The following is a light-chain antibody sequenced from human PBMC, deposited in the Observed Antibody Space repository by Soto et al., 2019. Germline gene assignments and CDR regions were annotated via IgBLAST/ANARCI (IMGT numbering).Light chain of an antibody. CDR1: QSVTNSF. Sequence: IVLAQSPGTLSLSPVERATLSFMSIQSVTNSFFACHQQKPRQSPRLLTNCASSSATGIPDRFTGSGSGTDFPPTISRLEPEDFAVYCCQQYVSSPRAFGQGT. J-gene: IGKJ1*01. CDR3: QQYVSSPRA. CDR2: CAS. V-gene: IGKV3-20*01.